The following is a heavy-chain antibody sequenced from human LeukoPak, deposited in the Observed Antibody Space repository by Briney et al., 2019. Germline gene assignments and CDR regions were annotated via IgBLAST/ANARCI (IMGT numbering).Heavy chain of an antibody. V-gene: IGHV1-69*05. CDR2: IIPIFGTA. D-gene: IGHD1-1*01. J-gene: IGHJ3*02. CDR1: GGTFSSYA. CDR3: ARAKLELSAFDI. Sequence: SVKVSCKASGGTFSSYAISWVRQAPGQGLEWMGGIIPIFGTANYAQKFQGRVTITTDESTSTAYMELSSLRSEDMAVYYCARAKLELSAFDIWGQGTMVTVSS.